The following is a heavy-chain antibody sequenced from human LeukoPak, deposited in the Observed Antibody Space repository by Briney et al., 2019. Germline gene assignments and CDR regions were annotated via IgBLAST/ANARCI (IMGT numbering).Heavy chain of an antibody. CDR1: GGSISSSSYY. V-gene: IGHV4-39*01. CDR2: ISYGGNT. CDR3: ARHGLDRKYYYYMDV. J-gene: IGHJ6*03. Sequence: SETLSLTCTVSGGSISSSSYYWGWIRQPPGKGLEWIGSISYGGNTYYNPSLKSRVNISADTSKNQFSLKLSSVTAADTAVYYCARHGLDRKYYYYMDVWGKGTTVTVSS. D-gene: IGHD3-22*01.